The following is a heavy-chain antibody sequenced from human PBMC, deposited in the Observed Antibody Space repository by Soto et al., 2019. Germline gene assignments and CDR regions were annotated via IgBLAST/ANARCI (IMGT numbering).Heavy chain of an antibody. Sequence: QVQLVESGGGVVQPGRSLRLSCAASGFTFSSYGMHWVRQAPGKGLEWVAVIWYDGSNKYYADSVKGRFTISRDNSKNPLYLQMNSLRAEDTAVYYCARDQGVVVPAVSQNVYDILTGGPDYWGQGTLVTVSS. CDR2: IWYDGSNK. CDR3: ARDQGVVVPAVSQNVYDILTGGPDY. V-gene: IGHV3-33*01. J-gene: IGHJ4*02. D-gene: IGHD3-9*01. CDR1: GFTFSSYG.